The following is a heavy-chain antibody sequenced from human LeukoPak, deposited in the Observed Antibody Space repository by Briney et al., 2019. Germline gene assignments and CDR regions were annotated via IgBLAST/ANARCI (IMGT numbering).Heavy chain of an antibody. Sequence: KSSETLSLTCSVSSGSISYYYWSWIRQPPGKGLEWIGYISYSGSTNYNPSLKSRVTISVDTSKNQFSLKLSSVTAADTAVYYCARATYQHDFDYWGQGTLVTVSS. V-gene: IGHV4-59*01. CDR2: ISYSGST. CDR3: ARATYQHDFDY. J-gene: IGHJ4*02. CDR1: SGSISYYY. D-gene: IGHD2-2*01.